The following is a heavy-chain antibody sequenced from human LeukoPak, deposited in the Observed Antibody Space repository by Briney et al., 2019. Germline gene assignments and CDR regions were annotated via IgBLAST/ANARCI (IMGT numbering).Heavy chain of an antibody. CDR2: IFTSGIT. V-gene: IGHV4-4*07. CDR1: GGSISIYY. Sequence: SETLSLTCTVSGGSISIYYWNWIRQPAGKGLEWIGRIFTSGITNYNPSLKSRVTMSVDTSKNQFSLNLSSVIAADTAIYYRARETSGTYYNPLGYMDVWGKGTTVTVS. CDR3: ARETSGTYYNPLGYMDV. D-gene: IGHD3-10*01. J-gene: IGHJ6*03.